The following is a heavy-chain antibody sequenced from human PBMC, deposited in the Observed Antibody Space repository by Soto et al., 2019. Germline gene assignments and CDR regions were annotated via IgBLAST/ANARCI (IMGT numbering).Heavy chain of an antibody. D-gene: IGHD4-17*01. J-gene: IGHJ4*02. CDR3: ARGYDYGGNSGVDC. V-gene: IGHV3-33*01. CDR1: GFTFSSYG. Sequence: QVQLVESGGGVVQPGRSLRLSCAASGFTFSSYGMHWVRQAPGKGLEWVAVIWYDGSNKYYADSVKGRFTISRDNSKNTLYLQMNSLRAEDTAGYYCARGYDYGGNSGVDCWGQGTLVTVSS. CDR2: IWYDGSNK.